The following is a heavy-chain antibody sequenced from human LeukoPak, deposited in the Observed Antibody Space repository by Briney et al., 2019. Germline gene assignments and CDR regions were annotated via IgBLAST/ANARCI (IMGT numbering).Heavy chain of an antibody. V-gene: IGHV3-74*01. Sequence: GGSLRLSCAASGFTFSSSWMRWVRQAPGKGLVWVSYMNGDGNTISHADSVKGRFTMSRDNAKSTLYLQMNSLRDEDTAVYFCVRGTSNWYGVDSWGRGTLVTVSS. CDR3: VRGTSNWYGVDS. CDR1: GFTFSSSW. CDR2: MNGDGNTI. D-gene: IGHD6-13*01. J-gene: IGHJ4*02.